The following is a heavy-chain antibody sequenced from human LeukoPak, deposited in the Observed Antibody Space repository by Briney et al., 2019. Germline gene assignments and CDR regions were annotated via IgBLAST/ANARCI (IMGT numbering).Heavy chain of an antibody. Sequence: GASVKVSCKVSGNTLTELSMHWVRQAPGKGLEWMGGFDPEDGETIYAQKFQGRVTMTEDTSIDTAYMELSSLRAEDTAVYYCARRAGAYSHPYDYWGQGTLVTVSS. J-gene: IGHJ4*02. V-gene: IGHV1-24*01. CDR2: FDPEDGET. CDR3: ARRAGAYSHPYDY. D-gene: IGHD4/OR15-4a*01. CDR1: GNTLTELS.